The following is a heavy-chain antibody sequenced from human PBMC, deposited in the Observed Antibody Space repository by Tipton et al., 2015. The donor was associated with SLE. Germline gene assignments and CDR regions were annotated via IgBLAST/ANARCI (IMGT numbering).Heavy chain of an antibody. CDR1: GGSISSYY. Sequence: TLSLTCTVSGGSISSYYWSWIRQPPGKGLEWIGYIYYSGSTNYNPPLKSRVTISVDTSKNQFSLKLSSVTAADTSVYYCARPITMGGPNAFDIWGQGTMVTVSS. CDR2: IYYSGST. J-gene: IGHJ3*02. V-gene: IGHV4-59*08. CDR3: ARPITMGGPNAFDI. D-gene: IGHD3-10*01.